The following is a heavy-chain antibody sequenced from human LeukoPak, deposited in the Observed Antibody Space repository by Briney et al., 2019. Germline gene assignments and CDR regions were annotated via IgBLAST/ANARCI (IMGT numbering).Heavy chain of an antibody. CDR3: ARGRGSLPTKNVDTAMVTGYFDY. Sequence: GGSLRLSCAASGFTFSSYAMHWVRQAPGKGLEWVAVISYDGSNKYYADSVKGRFTITRDNSKNTLYLQMNSLRAEDTAVYYCARGRGSLPTKNVDTAMVTGYFDYWGQGTLVTVSS. CDR2: ISYDGSNK. CDR1: GFTFSSYA. J-gene: IGHJ4*02. V-gene: IGHV3-30-3*01. D-gene: IGHD5-18*01.